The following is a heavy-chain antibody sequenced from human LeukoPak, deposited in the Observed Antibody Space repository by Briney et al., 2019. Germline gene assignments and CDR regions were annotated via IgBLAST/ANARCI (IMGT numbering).Heavy chain of an antibody. CDR2: IKQDGSEK. V-gene: IGHV3-7*01. D-gene: IGHD2-2*01. CDR1: GFTFSSYW. J-gene: IGHJ5*02. Sequence: EGSLRLSCAASGFTFSSYWLSWVRQTPGKGLEWVANIKQDGSEKYYVDSVKGRFTISRDNAENSLYLQMNSLRAEDTAVYFCARGPLQYCSGTSCYFDPWGQGTLVTVSS. CDR3: ARGPLQYCSGTSCYFDP.